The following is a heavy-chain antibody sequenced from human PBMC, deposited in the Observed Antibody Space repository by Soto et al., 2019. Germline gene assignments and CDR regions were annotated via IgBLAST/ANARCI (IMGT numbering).Heavy chain of an antibody. J-gene: IGHJ6*02. Sequence: PSETLSLTCAVYCGSFSGYYWSWIRQPPGKGLEWIGEINHSGSTNYNPSLKSRVTISVDTSKNQFSLKLSSVTAADTAVYYCARGVRYSGYDWGVYYYYGMDVWGQGTTVTV. CDR2: INHSGST. V-gene: IGHV4-34*01. D-gene: IGHD5-12*01. CDR3: ARGVRYSGYDWGVYYYYGMDV. CDR1: CGSFSGYY.